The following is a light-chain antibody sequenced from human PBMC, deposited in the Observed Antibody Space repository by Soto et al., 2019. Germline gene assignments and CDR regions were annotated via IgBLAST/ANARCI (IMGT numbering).Light chain of an antibody. CDR1: QSVSSSY. Sequence: ELGLTQSPGPLSLSPGERATLSCRARQSVSSSYLAWYQQKPGQAPRLLIYGAASRATGIPDRFSGSGFGTDFTLTISRLEPEDFAVYYCQQYGSSPFTFGPVTKVDIK. CDR2: GAA. V-gene: IGKV3-20*01. CDR3: QQYGSSPFT. J-gene: IGKJ3*01.